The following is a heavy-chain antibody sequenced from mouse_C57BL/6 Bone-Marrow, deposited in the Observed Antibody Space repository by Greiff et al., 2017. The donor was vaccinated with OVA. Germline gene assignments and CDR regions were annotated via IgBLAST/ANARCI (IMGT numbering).Heavy chain of an antibody. D-gene: IGHD1-1*01. J-gene: IGHJ2*01. CDR3: AREGVGADY. Sequence: QVQLQQSGAELVMPGASVKLSCKASGYTFTRYWMHWVKQRPGQGLEWIGEIDPSDSYTTYNQKFKGKSILTADKSSSTAYLQLSSLTSEDSAVYYCAREGVGADYWGQGTTLTVSS. V-gene: IGHV1-69*01. CDR2: IDPSDSYT. CDR1: GYTFTRYW.